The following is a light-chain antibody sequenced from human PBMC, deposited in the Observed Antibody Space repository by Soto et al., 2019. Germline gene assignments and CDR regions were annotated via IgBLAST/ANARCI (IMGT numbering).Light chain of an antibody. V-gene: IGLV2-23*01. Sequence: QSALTQPASVSGSPGQSITISCTGTSSDVGSYNLVSWYQQHPGKAPKLMIYEGSKRPSGVSNRFSGSKSGHTASLTISGLQDEDEADYFCCSYAGSLYVFGTGTKLTVL. CDR1: SSDVGSYNL. CDR3: CSYAGSLYV. CDR2: EGS. J-gene: IGLJ1*01.